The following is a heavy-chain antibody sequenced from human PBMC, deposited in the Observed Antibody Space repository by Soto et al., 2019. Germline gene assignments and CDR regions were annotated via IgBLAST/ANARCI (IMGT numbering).Heavy chain of an antibody. CDR3: AKGGMIYGDYGDWFDP. CDR2: ISYDGSNK. D-gene: IGHD4-17*01. J-gene: IGHJ5*02. Sequence: QGELVESGGGVVQPGRSLRLSCAASGYTFSKFGMHWVRQAPGKGLEWVAVISYDGSNKYYADSVKGRFTISRDNSKNTLYLQMNSLRAEDTAVYYCAKGGMIYGDYGDWFDPWGLGTLVTVSS. CDR1: GYTFSKFG. V-gene: IGHV3-30*18.